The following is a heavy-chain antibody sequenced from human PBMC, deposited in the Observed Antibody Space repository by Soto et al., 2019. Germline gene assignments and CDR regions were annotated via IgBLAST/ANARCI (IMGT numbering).Heavy chain of an antibody. CDR1: GGTFSSYA. J-gene: IGHJ6*02. V-gene: IGHV1-69*13. Sequence: ASVKVSCKASGGTFSSYAISWVRQAPGQGLEWMGGIIPIFGTANYAQKFQGRVTITADESTSTAYMELSSLRSEDTAVYYCARDDSSSWPHPRPTPYYYGMDVWGQGTTVTVSS. D-gene: IGHD6-13*01. CDR3: ARDDSSSWPHPRPTPYYYGMDV. CDR2: IIPIFGTA.